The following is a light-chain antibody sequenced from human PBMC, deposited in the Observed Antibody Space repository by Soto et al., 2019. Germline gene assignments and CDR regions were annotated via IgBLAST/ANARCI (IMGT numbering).Light chain of an antibody. CDR3: QQYDNWPLT. CDR1: QRVYSN. V-gene: IGKV3-15*01. Sequence: EIVITQSPAALSGSPGERATLSCRASQRVYSNLAWYQQKPGQAPRFLIYGASTRATGIPARFSGSGSGTEFTLTISSLQSEDFAVYYCQQYDNWPLTFGGGTKVDIK. J-gene: IGKJ4*01. CDR2: GAS.